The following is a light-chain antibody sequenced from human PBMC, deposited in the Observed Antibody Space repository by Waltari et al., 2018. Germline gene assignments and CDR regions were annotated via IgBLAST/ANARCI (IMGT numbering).Light chain of an antibody. V-gene: IGKV4-1*01. J-gene: IGKJ1*01. CDR1: QSVLYSSNNKNY. Sequence: DIVMTQSPDSLAVSLGERATLNCKSSQSVLYSSNNKNYLAWYQQIPGQPPKLLIYWASTRESGVPDRFSGSGSGTDFTLTISSLQAEDVAVYYCQQYYSTPRTFGQGTKVEIE. CDR2: WAS. CDR3: QQYYSTPRT.